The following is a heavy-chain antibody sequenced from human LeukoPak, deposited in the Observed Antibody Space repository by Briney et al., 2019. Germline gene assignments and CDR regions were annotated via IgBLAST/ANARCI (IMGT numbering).Heavy chain of an antibody. Sequence: SVKVSCKASGGTFSSYAISWGRQAPGQGRKWRGRIIPILGIATYAQTFQGRVTITAEKSASTAYIELSSLRSEDTDVYYCARGNDIVVVVAATDYYYYGMDVWGQGTTVTVSS. CDR2: IIPILGIA. CDR3: ARGNDIVVVVAATDYYYYGMDV. J-gene: IGHJ6*02. D-gene: IGHD2-15*01. CDR1: GGTFSSYA. V-gene: IGHV1-69*04.